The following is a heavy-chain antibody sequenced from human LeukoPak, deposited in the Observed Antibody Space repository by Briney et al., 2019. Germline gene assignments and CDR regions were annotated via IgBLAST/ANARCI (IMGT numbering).Heavy chain of an antibody. Sequence: QSGGSLRLSCAASGFTFSMYTMNWVRQAPGKGLEWVSVIYSGGTTYYADSVKGRFTISRDNSKNTLYLQMNSLRAEDTAVYYCARDFAKTGTFDYWGQGTLVTVSS. CDR3: ARDFAKTGTFDY. D-gene: IGHD7-27*01. CDR1: GFTFSMYT. CDR2: IYSGGTT. J-gene: IGHJ4*02. V-gene: IGHV3-66*01.